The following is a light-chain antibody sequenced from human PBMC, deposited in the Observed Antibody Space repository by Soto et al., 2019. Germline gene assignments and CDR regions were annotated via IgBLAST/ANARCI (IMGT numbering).Light chain of an antibody. Sequence: QSALTQPASVSGSPGQSITISCTGTSSDVGAYNYVSWYQQHPGKAPKLMIYEVSYRPSGVSDRFSGSRSGNTASLTISGLQAEDESDYCCSSYTSSTPWVFGGGTKLTVL. CDR1: SSDVGAYNY. CDR2: EVS. J-gene: IGLJ3*02. CDR3: SSYTSSTPWV. V-gene: IGLV2-14*01.